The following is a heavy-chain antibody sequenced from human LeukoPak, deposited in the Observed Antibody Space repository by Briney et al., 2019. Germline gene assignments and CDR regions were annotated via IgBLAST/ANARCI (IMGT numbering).Heavy chain of an antibody. CDR2: ISAYNGNT. CDR1: GYTFTSYG. D-gene: IGHD3-3*01. CDR3: ARDHYDFWSGYPVSFDP. Sequence: ASVKVSCKASGYTFTSYGISWVRQAPGQGLEWMGWISAYNGNTNYAQKLQGRVTMTTDTSTSTAYMQLRSLRSDDTAVYYCARDHYDFWSGYPVSFDPWGQGNLVTVSS. J-gene: IGHJ5*02. V-gene: IGHV1-18*01.